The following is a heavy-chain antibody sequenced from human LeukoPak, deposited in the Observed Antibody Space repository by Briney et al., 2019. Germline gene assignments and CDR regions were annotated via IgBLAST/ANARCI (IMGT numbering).Heavy chain of an antibody. CDR2: ISYDGSNK. CDR3: ARGGGYCSTPSCYTFDY. Sequence: PGGSLRLSCAASGFTFSSYGMHWVRQAPGKGLEWVAVISYDGSNKYYADSVKGRFTISRDNSKNTQYLQMNSLRAEDTSVYYCARGGGYCSTPSCYTFDYWGQGTLVTVSS. D-gene: IGHD2-2*01. V-gene: IGHV3-30*03. J-gene: IGHJ4*02. CDR1: GFTFSSYG.